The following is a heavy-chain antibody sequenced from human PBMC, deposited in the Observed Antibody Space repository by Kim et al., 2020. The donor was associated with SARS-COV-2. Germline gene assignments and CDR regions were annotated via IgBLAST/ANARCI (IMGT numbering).Heavy chain of an antibody. Sequence: GGSLRLSCAASGFTFSSYAMNWVRQAPGKGLEWVSAISSSSGYIYYADSVKGRFTISRDNAKNTLFLQMNSLRAEDTSVYYCAHPPSAAAVICFDYCGQG. CDR3: AHPPSAAAVICFDY. V-gene: IGHV3-21*01. CDR1: GFTFSSYA. J-gene: IGHJ4*01. D-gene: IGHD2-15*01. CDR2: ISSSSGYI.